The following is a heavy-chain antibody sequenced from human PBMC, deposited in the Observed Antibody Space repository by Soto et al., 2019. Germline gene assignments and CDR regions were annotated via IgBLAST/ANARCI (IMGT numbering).Heavy chain of an antibody. CDR1: GGTFSSYA. D-gene: IGHD6-13*01. V-gene: IGHV1-69*12. J-gene: IGHJ4*02. CDR3: AGDVIGAAGTAG. Sequence: QVQLVQSGAEVKKPGSSVKVSCKASGGTFSSYAISWVRQAPGQGLEWMGGIIPIFGTANYAQKFQGRVTVTGDESTGTGYMGASRLRSEETAGLFWAGDVIGAAGTAGWGPGTLVTGSS. CDR2: IIPIFGTA.